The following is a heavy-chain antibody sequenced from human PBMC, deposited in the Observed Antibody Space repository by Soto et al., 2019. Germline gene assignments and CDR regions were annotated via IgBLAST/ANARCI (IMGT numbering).Heavy chain of an antibody. D-gene: IGHD2-15*01. CDR3: AILSGDPIDY. J-gene: IGHJ4*02. Sequence: QVQLQQWGAGLLKPSETLSLTCAVYGGSFSGYYWSCIRQPPGKGLEWIGEINHSGSTNYNPSLKSRVTISVDTSKNQFSLKLSSVTAADTAVYYCAILSGDPIDYWGQGTLVTVSS. V-gene: IGHV4-34*01. CDR1: GGSFSGYY. CDR2: INHSGST.